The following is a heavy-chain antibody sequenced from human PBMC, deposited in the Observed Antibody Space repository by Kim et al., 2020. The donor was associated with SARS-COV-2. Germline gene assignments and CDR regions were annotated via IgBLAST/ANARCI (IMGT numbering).Heavy chain of an antibody. CDR1: GGSFSGYY. CDR2: INHSGST. J-gene: IGHJ4*02. V-gene: IGHV4-34*01. CDR3: ARVAHRAGGSGYYFDY. D-gene: IGHD3-16*01. Sequence: SETLSLTCAVYGGSFSGYYWSWIRQPPGKGLEWIGEINHSGSTNYNPSLKSRVTISVDTSKNQFSLKLSSVTAADTAVYYCARVAHRAGGSGYYFDYWGQGTLVTVSS.